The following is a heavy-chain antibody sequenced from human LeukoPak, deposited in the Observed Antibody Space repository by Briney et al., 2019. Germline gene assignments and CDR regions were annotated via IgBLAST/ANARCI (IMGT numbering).Heavy chain of an antibody. CDR1: GFTFSSYG. CDR2: IKQGGSEK. V-gene: IGHV3-7*01. J-gene: IGHJ5*02. D-gene: IGHD3-3*01. CDR3: ARDDYDFWSGQDANWFDP. Sequence: GGSLRLSCAASGFTFSSYGMSWVRQAPGKGLEWVANIKQGGSEKYYVDSVKGRFTISRDNAKNSLYLQMNRLRAEDTAVYYCARDDYDFWSGQDANWFDPWGQGTLVTVSS.